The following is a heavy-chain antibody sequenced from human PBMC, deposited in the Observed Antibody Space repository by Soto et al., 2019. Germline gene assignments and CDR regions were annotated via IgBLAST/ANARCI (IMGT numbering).Heavy chain of an antibody. V-gene: IGHV4-31*03. CDR1: GGSISSGGYY. D-gene: IGHD3-3*01. CDR2: IYYSGST. Sequence: QVQLQESGPGLVKPSQTLSLTCTVSGGSISSGGYYWSWIRQHPGKGLEWIGYIYYSGSTYYNLSLKGRVTISVETSKNQFALELSSVTAADTAVYYCAAEVGFGPLFDYWGQGTLVTVSS. J-gene: IGHJ4*02. CDR3: AAEVGFGPLFDY.